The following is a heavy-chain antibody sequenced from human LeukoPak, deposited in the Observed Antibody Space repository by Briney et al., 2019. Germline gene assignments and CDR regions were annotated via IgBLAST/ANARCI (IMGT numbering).Heavy chain of an antibody. Sequence: SETLSLTCGVSGDSITSRGYSWSWIRQPPGKGLEWLGYISHGGSTYYNPSLKSRVTISMDESANQFSLRLSSVTAADTAVYYCAREYGSGSYRPYTWFDPWGQGALVTVSS. J-gene: IGHJ5*02. CDR1: GDSITSRGYS. D-gene: IGHD3-10*01. CDR2: ISHGGST. CDR3: AREYGSGSYRPYTWFDP. V-gene: IGHV4-30-2*01.